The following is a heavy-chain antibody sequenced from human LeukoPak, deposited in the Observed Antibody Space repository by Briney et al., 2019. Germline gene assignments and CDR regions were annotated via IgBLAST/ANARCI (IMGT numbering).Heavy chain of an antibody. V-gene: IGHV4-4*02. CDR1: GGSISSSNW. Sequence: SGTLSLTCAVSGGSISSSNWWSWVRQPPGKGLEWIGEIYHSGSTNYNPSLKSRVTISVDKSKNQFSLKLSSVTAAGTAVYYCARVWSSGWYLNWFDPWGQGTLVTVSS. D-gene: IGHD6-19*01. CDR2: IYHSGST. CDR3: ARVWSSGWYLNWFDP. J-gene: IGHJ5*02.